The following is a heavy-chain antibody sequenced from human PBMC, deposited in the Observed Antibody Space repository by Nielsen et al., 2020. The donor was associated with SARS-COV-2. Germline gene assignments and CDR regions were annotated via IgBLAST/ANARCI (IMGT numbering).Heavy chain of an antibody. CDR2: ISSSSSYI. D-gene: IGHD3-3*01. Sequence: ESLKISCAASGFTFSSYSMNWVRQAPGKGLEWVSSISSSSSYIYYADSVKGRFTISRDNAKNSLYLQMNSLRAEDTAVYYCARDLTPQGTYDFWSGYSALPYYYYGMDVWGQGTTVTVSS. CDR1: GFTFSSYS. CDR3: ARDLTPQGTYDFWSGYSALPYYYYGMDV. V-gene: IGHV3-21*01. J-gene: IGHJ6*02.